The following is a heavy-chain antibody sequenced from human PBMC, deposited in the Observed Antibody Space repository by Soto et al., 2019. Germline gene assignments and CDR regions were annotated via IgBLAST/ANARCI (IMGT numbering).Heavy chain of an antibody. J-gene: IGHJ4*02. CDR3: EGGAYGLLFGY. CDR1: GFTFSNAW. V-gene: IGHV3-15*01. D-gene: IGHD2-15*01. Sequence: EVQLVESGGGLVKPGGSLRLSCAASGFTFSNAWMSWVRQAPGKGLEWVGRIKSKTDGGTTDYAEPVKGRFTISRDDSKKPLFLKIKSLKPEDQAVNSWEGGAYGLLFGYWGQGTLVTVSS. CDR2: IKSKTDGGTT.